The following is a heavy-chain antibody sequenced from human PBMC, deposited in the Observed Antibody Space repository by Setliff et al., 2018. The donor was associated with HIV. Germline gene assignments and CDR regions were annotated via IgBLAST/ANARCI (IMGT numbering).Heavy chain of an antibody. D-gene: IGHD6-13*01. V-gene: IGHV3-30*02. CDR2: IRYDDTYK. CDR1: GFTFSSYG. J-gene: IGHJ4*02. Sequence: GGSLRLSCATSGFTFSSYGMHWVRQAPGRGLEWVAFIRYDDTYKFYADSLKGRFTISRDNSKNTLFLQVNSLRVEDTAVYYCARDHRAAAGTENDYWGQGTLVTVSS. CDR3: ARDHRAAAGTENDY.